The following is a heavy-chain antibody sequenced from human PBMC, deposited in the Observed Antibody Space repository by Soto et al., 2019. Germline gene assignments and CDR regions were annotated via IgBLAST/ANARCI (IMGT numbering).Heavy chain of an antibody. CDR2: KKQDGSEK. D-gene: IGHD3-10*01. V-gene: IGHV3-7*04. CDR1: GFTFSSSW. Sequence: EVQLVESGGGLVQPGGSLRLSCAASGFTFSSSWMSWVRQAPGKGLEWVANKKQDGSEKYYVDSVKGRFTISRDNAKNSLYLQMNSLRAEDTAVYYCARGRGVIITGYFDYWGQGTLVTVSS. J-gene: IGHJ4*02. CDR3: ARGRGVIITGYFDY.